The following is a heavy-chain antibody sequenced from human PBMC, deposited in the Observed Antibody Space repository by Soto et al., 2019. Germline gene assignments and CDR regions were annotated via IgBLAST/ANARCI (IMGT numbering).Heavy chain of an antibody. J-gene: IGHJ6*03. CDR2: IYYSGST. CDR3: ARYYDFWSGYYDPDYYYYYMDV. Sequence: SETLSLTCTVSGGSISSYYWSWIRQPPGKGLEWIGYIYYSGSTNYNPSLKSRVTIFVDTSKNQFSLQLSHVTAAETAVYYCARYYDFWSGYYDPDYYYYYMDVWGKGTTVTVSS. CDR1: GGSISSYY. D-gene: IGHD3-3*01. V-gene: IGHV4-59*01.